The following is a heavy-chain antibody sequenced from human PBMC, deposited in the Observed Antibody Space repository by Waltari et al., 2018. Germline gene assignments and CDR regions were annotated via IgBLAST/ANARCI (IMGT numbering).Heavy chain of an antibody. V-gene: IGHV3-7*01. CDR2: IKQDGGEK. D-gene: IGHD3-10*01. CDR3: ARDPPEGSGSYRGYFDY. CDR1: GFTFSSYW. Sequence: EVQLVESGGGLVQPGGSLRLSCAASGFTFSSYWMSWVRQAPGKGLEWVANIKQDGGEKDDVDSVKGRFTISRDNAKNSLYLQMNSLRAEDTAVYYCARDPPEGSGSYRGYFDYWGQGTLVTVSS. J-gene: IGHJ4*02.